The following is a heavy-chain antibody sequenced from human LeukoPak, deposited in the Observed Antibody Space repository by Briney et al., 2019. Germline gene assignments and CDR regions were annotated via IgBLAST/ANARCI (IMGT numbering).Heavy chain of an antibody. D-gene: IGHD3-3*01. CDR1: GYTFTSYD. CDR2: INPNSGGT. Sequence: GASVKVSCKASGYTFTSYDINWVRQATGQGLEWMGWINPNSGGTNYAQKFQGRVTMTRDTSISTAYMELSRLRSDDTAVYYCARDLSPYYDFWSGLDYWGQGTLVTVSS. V-gene: IGHV1-2*02. J-gene: IGHJ4*02. CDR3: ARDLSPYYDFWSGLDY.